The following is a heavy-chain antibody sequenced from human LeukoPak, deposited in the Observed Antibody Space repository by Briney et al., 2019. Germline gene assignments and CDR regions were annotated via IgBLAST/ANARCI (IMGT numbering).Heavy chain of an antibody. Sequence: PGGSLRLSCAASGFTFSTYNMNWVRQAPGKGLEWVAVISYDGSNKYYADSVKGRFTISRDNSKNTLYLQMNSLRAEDTAVYYCAKDSGFYDGSGYYFDYWGQGTLVTVSS. V-gene: IGHV3-30*18. J-gene: IGHJ4*02. CDR1: GFTFSTYN. D-gene: IGHD3-22*01. CDR2: ISYDGSNK. CDR3: AKDSGFYDGSGYYFDY.